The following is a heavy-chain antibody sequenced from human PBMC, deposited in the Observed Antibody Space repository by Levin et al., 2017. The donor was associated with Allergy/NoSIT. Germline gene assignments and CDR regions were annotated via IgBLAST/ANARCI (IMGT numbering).Heavy chain of an antibody. CDR1: GFTFSSYA. CDR3: AKAISLWYSSSWLRFDP. J-gene: IGHJ5*02. Sequence: SCAASGFTFSSYAMSWVRQAPGKGLEWVSAISGSGGSTYYADSVKGRFTISRDNSKNTLYLQMNSLRAEDTAVYYCAKAISLWYSSSWLRFDPWGQGTLVTVSS. V-gene: IGHV3-23*01. D-gene: IGHD6-13*01. CDR2: ISGSGGST.